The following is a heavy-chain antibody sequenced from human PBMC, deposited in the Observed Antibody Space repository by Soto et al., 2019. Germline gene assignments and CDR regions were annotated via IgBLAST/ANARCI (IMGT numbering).Heavy chain of an antibody. D-gene: IGHD6-19*01. CDR1: GYSFTGYY. CDR3: ARVMGQRLPLTGACNL. Sequence: VSVKLYCKAVGYSFTGYYMHWVRQAHGQGLEWMGWINPNSGGTNYAQKFQGWVTMTRDTSISTAYMELSRLRSDDTAVYFCARVMGQRLPLTGACNLWGQGTRVTVSS. J-gene: IGHJ6*02. CDR2: INPNSGGT. V-gene: IGHV1-2*04.